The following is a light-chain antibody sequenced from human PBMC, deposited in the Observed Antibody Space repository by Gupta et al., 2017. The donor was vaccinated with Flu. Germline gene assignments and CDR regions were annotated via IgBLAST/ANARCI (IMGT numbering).Light chain of an antibody. Sequence: NCKSSQSVLYSSNNKDYLAWYQQKPGQPPKLLIYWASTRESGVPDRFSGSGSGTDFPLTISSLQAEDVAVYYCQQYYTTPQTFGQGTKVKSN. CDR2: WAS. CDR1: QSVLYSSNNKDY. J-gene: IGKJ1*01. CDR3: QQYYTTPQT. V-gene: IGKV4-1*01.